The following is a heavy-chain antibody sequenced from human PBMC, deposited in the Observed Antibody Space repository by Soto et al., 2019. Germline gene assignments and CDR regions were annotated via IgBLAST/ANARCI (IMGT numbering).Heavy chain of an antibody. V-gene: IGHV5-10-1*01. CDR2: IDPSDSYT. CDR3: ARPCSGGSCSRSGRYHYGMDV. CDR1: GYSFTSYW. Sequence: PGESLKISCKGSGYSFTSYWISWVRQMPGKGLEWMGRIDPSDSYTNYSPSFQGHVTISADKSISTAYLQWSSLKASVTAMYYCARPCSGGSCSRSGRYHYGMDVWCQGTTVTV. J-gene: IGHJ6*02. D-gene: IGHD2-15*01.